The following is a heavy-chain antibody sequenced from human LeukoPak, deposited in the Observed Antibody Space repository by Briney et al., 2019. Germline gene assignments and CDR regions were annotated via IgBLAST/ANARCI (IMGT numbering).Heavy chain of an antibody. CDR3: ARVSSEEESSSWYGGYYFDY. D-gene: IGHD6-13*01. V-gene: IGHV3-7*01. CDR2: IKQDGSEK. CDR1: GFTFSSYR. Sequence: GGSLRLSCAASGFTFSSYRMTWIRQAPGKGLEWVANIKQDGSEKYYVDSVKGRFTISRDNAKNSLYLQMNSLRAEDTAVYYCARVSSEEESSSWYGGYYFDYWGQGTLVTVSS. J-gene: IGHJ4*02.